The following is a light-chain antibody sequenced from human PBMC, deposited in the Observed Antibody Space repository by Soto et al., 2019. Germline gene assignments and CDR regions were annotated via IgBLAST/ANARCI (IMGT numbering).Light chain of an antibody. CDR1: QSISSW. CDR2: DAS. Sequence: DIPMTQSPSTLSASVGERVTITCRASQSISSWLAWYQQKPGKAPKLLIYDASSLESGVPSRFSGSGSGTEFTLTISSLQPDDFATYCCQQYNSYLYTFGQGTKLEIK. J-gene: IGKJ2*01. V-gene: IGKV1-5*01. CDR3: QQYNSYLYT.